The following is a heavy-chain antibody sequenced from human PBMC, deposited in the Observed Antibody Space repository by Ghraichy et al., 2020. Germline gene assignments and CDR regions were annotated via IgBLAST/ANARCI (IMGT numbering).Heavy chain of an antibody. Sequence: GGSLRLSCAASGFTFDDYAMHWVRQAPGKGLEWVSGISWNSGSIGYADSVKGRFTISRDNAKNSLYLQMNSLRAEDTALYYCAKANPSRVYYGDYIFDYWGQGTLVTVSS. J-gene: IGHJ4*02. CDR3: AKANPSRVYYGDYIFDY. CDR2: ISWNSGSI. CDR1: GFTFDDYA. D-gene: IGHD4-17*01. V-gene: IGHV3-9*01.